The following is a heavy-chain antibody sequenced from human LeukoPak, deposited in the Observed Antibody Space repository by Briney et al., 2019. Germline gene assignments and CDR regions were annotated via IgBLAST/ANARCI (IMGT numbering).Heavy chain of an antibody. V-gene: IGHV1-2*04. J-gene: IGHJ6*02. CDR1: GYTFTGYY. D-gene: IGHD6-19*01. CDR3: ARDLVIAVAGTPDGNYYYGMDV. CDR2: INPNSGGT. Sequence: ASVKVSCKASGYTFTGYYMHWVRQAPGQGLEWMGWINPNSGGTNYAQKFQGWVTMTRDTSISTAYMELSRLRSDDTAVYYCARDLVIAVAGTPDGNYYYGMDVWGQGTTVTVSS.